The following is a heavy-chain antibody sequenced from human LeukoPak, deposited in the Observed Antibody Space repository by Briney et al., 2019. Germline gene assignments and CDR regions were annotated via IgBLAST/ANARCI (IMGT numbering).Heavy chain of an antibody. CDR2: INPSGGST. CDR1: GYTSTSYY. V-gene: IGHV1-46*01. J-gene: IGHJ4*02. D-gene: IGHD6-25*01. CDR3: ARDENEQRDFDY. Sequence: ASVKVSCKASGYTSTSYYMHWVRQAPGQGLEWMGIINPSGGSTSYAQKFQGRVTMTRDTSTSTVYMELSSLRSEDTAVYYCARDENEQRDFDYWGQGTLVTVSS.